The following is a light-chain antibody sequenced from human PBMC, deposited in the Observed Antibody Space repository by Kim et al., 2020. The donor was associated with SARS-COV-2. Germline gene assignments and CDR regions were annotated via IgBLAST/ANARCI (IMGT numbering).Light chain of an antibody. CDR2: GAS. CDR1: QSVSSN. J-gene: IGKJ2*01. V-gene: IGKV3-15*01. Sequence: EIVMTQSPATLSVSPGERATLSCRASQSVSSNLPWYQQKPGQAPRLLIYGASTRATGIPARFSGSGSGTEFTLTISSLQSEDFAVYYCQQYNNWLMYTFGQGTKLEI. CDR3: QQYNNWLMYT.